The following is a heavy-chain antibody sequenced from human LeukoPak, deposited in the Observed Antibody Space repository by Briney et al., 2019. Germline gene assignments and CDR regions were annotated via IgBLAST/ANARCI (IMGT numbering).Heavy chain of an antibody. J-gene: IGHJ4*02. D-gene: IGHD2-15*01. V-gene: IGHV4-34*01. Sequence: SETLSLTCAVYGGSFSGYYWSWIRQPPGKGLEWIGEINHSGSTNYNPSLKSRVTISVDTSKNQFSLKLSSVTAADTAVYYCARVGGLPDYWGQGTLVTVSS. CDR1: GGSFSGYY. CDR3: ARVGGLPDY. CDR2: INHSGST.